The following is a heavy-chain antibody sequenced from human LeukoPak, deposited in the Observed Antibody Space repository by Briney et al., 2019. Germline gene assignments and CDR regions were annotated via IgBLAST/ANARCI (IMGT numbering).Heavy chain of an antibody. CDR3: ARDLSVAGGTFDY. CDR2: ISWNSGSM. Sequence: GGSLRLSCAASGFTFDDYAMHWVRQAPGKGLEWVSGISWNSGSMDYADSVKGRFTISRDNAKNSLYLQMNSLRAEDTAVYYCARDLSVAGGTFDYWGQGTLVTVSS. J-gene: IGHJ4*02. D-gene: IGHD6-19*01. V-gene: IGHV3-9*01. CDR1: GFTFDDYA.